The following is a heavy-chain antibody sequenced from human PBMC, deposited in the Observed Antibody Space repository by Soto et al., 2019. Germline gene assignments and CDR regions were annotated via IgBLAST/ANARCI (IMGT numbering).Heavy chain of an antibody. J-gene: IGHJ4*01. Sequence: SCKASGGTFSSYTISWVRQAPGQGLEWMGRIIPILGIANYAQKFQGRVTITADKSTSTAYMELSSLRSEDTAVYYCARRGSSDSSGYYYYYFDYWGQ. CDR2: IIPILGIA. V-gene: IGHV1-69*02. CDR3: ARRGSSDSSGYYYYYFDY. D-gene: IGHD3-22*01. CDR1: GGTFSSYT.